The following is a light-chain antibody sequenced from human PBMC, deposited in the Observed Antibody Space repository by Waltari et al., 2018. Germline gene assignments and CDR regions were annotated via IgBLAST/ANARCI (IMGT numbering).Light chain of an antibody. Sequence: DIQMTQSPSSLSASVGDRVTITCRASQSISSYLNWYQQKPGKAPKLLIYGASSLRGGAPSRFSGSRSGTDFTLTISSLQPEDFASYYCQQTYSSPLTFCPGTKLDIK. CDR1: QSISSY. CDR3: QQTYSSPLT. CDR2: GAS. V-gene: IGKV1-39*01. J-gene: IGKJ3*01.